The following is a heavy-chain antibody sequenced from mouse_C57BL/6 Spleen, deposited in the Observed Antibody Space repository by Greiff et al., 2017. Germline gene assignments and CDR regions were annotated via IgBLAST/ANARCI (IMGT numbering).Heavy chain of an antibody. CDR2: INPSSGYT. Sequence: QVQLQQSGAELARPGASVKMSCKASGYTFTSYTMHWVKQRPGQGLAWIGYINPSSGYTTYNQKFKDKATLTADKSSSTAYMQLSSLTSEDSAVYYCARGWSYAMDYWGQGTSVTVSS. CDR3: ARGWSYAMDY. V-gene: IGHV1-4*01. CDR1: GYTFTSYT. D-gene: IGHD3-3*01. J-gene: IGHJ4*01.